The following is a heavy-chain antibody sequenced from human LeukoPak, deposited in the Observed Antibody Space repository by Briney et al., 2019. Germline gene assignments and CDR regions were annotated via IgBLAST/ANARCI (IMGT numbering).Heavy chain of an antibody. CDR1: GGSISSYY. J-gene: IGHJ4*02. D-gene: IGHD2-15*01. V-gene: IGHV4-59*01. CDR3: ARTRGYCSGGSCHTVAFDY. CDR2: IYYSGST. Sequence: KSSETLSLTCTVSGGSISSYYWSWIRQPPGKGLEWIGYIYYSGSTNYNPSLKSRVTISVDTSKNQFSLKLSSVTAADTAVYYCARTRGYCSGGSCHTVAFDYWGQGTLVTVSS.